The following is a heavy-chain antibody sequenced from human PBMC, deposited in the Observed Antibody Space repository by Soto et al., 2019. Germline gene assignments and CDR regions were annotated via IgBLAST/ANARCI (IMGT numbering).Heavy chain of an antibody. Sequence: QVQLQQWGAGLLKPSETLSLTCAVYGGSFSGYYWSWIRQPPGKGLEWIGEINHSGSTNYNPSLNSRVTISVDTSTNQFSLKLSAVTAADTAVYYCARGPYSSGPTGGWFDPWGQGNLFTVSS. CDR3: ARGPYSSGPTGGWFDP. CDR1: GGSFSGYY. CDR2: INHSGST. J-gene: IGHJ5*02. V-gene: IGHV4-34*01. D-gene: IGHD6-19*01.